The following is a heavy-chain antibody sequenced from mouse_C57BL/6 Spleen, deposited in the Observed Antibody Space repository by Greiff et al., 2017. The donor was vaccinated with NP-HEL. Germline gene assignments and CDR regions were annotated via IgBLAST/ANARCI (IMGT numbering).Heavy chain of an antibody. CDR2: IYPSDSET. D-gene: IGHD1-1*01. V-gene: IGHV1-61*01. CDR1: GYTFTSYW. Sequence: QVQLQQPGAELVRPGSSVKLSCKASGYTFTSYWMDWVKQRPGQVLEWIGNIYPSDSETHYNQKFKDKATLTVDKSSSTAYMQLSSLTSEDSAVYYCARYYHYFDYWGQGTTLTVSS. J-gene: IGHJ2*01. CDR3: ARYYHYFDY.